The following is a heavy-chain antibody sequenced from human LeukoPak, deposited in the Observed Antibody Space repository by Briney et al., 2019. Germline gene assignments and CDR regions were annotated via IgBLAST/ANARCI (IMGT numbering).Heavy chain of an antibody. D-gene: IGHD2-2*01. CDR2: INHSGST. CDR3: ARVSGPGYCSSTSCYGGWFDP. Sequence: SETLSLTCAVYGGSFSGYYWSWIRQPPGKGLEWIGEINHSGSTNYNPSLKSRVTISVDTSKSQFSLKLSSVTAADTAVYYCARVSGPGYCSSTSCYGGWFDPWGQGTLVTVSS. J-gene: IGHJ5*02. V-gene: IGHV4-34*01. CDR1: GGSFSGYY.